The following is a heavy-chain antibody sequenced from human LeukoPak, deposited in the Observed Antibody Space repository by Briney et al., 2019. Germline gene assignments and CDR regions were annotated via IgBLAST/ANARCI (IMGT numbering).Heavy chain of an antibody. Sequence: GGSLRLSCAASGFTVSRNYMGWVRQAPGKGLEWVSVIYSDGSTYYADSVKGRFTISRDNSKNTVYLQMKSLRAEDTAVYYCARMGYCSSTSCPPLTRMDVWGQGTTVTVSS. J-gene: IGHJ6*02. CDR2: IYSDGST. D-gene: IGHD2-2*01. V-gene: IGHV3-66*01. CDR1: GFTVSRNY. CDR3: ARMGYCSSTSCPPLTRMDV.